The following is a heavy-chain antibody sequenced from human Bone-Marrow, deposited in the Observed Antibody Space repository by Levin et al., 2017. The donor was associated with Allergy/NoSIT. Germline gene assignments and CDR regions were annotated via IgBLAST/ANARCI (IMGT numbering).Heavy chain of an antibody. J-gene: IGHJ6*03. CDR3: ARAGPEYSGYDWLPRVRYYMDV. V-gene: IGHV3-48*03. CDR2: ISSSGSTI. Sequence: GESLKISCAASGFTFSSYEMNWVRQAPGKGLEWVSYISSSGSTIYYADSVKGRFTISRDNAKNSLYLQMNSLRAEDTAVYYCARAGPEYSGYDWLPRVRYYMDVWGKGTTVTVSS. D-gene: IGHD5-12*01. CDR1: GFTFSSYE.